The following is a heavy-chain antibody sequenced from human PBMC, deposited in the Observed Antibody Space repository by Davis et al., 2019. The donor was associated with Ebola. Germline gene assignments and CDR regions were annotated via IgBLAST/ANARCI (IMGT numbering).Heavy chain of an antibody. CDR1: GYTFTGYY. CDR2: INPNSGGT. D-gene: IGHD3-16*01. V-gene: IGHV1-2*04. Sequence: ASVKVSCKASGYTFTGYYMHWVRQAPGQGLEWMGWINPNSGGTNYAQKFQGWVTMTRDTSISTAYMELSRLRSDDTAVYYCARDLGGSWQLGALDVWGQGTTVTVSS. J-gene: IGHJ6*02. CDR3: ARDLGGSWQLGALDV.